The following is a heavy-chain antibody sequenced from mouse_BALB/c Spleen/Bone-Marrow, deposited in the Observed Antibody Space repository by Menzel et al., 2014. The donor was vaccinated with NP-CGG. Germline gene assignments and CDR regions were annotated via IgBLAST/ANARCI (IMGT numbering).Heavy chain of an antibody. CDR2: ISSGSSTI. D-gene: IGHD1-1*01. J-gene: IGHJ2*01. CDR3: ARSGSSSGYFDY. Sequence: EVQLVDSGGGLVQPGGSRKLSCAASGFTFSSFAMHWVRQAPEKGLEWVAYISSGSSTIYYADTVMGRFTISRDNPKNTLFLQMTSLRSEDTAMYYCARSGSSSGYFDYWGQDTTLTVSS. CDR1: GFTFSSFA. V-gene: IGHV5-17*02.